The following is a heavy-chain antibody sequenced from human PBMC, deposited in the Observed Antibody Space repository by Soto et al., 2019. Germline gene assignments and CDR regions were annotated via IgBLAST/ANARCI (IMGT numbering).Heavy chain of an antibody. Sequence: GGSLRLSCAASGFTFSSYWMSWVRQAPGKGLEWVANIKQDGSEKYYVDSVKGRFTISRDNAKNSLYLQMNSLRAEDTAVYYCARDPRDHDIDYGDYAYYYYYMDVWGKGTTVTVSS. V-gene: IGHV3-7*01. CDR3: ARDPRDHDIDYGDYAYYYYYMDV. CDR1: GFTFSSYW. J-gene: IGHJ6*03. D-gene: IGHD4-17*01. CDR2: IKQDGSEK.